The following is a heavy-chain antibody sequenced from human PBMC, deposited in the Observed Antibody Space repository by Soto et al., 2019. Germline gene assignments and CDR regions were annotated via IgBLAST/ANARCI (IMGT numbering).Heavy chain of an antibody. CDR3: ARALNYYGSTPKDYYYYYGMDV. V-gene: IGHV3-13*01. CDR1: GFTFSSYD. Sequence: GGSLRLSCAASGFTFSSYDMHWVRQATGKGLEWVSAIGTAGDTYYPGSVKGRFTISRENAKNSLYLQMNSLRAEDTAVYYCARALNYYGSTPKDYYYYYGMDVWGQGTTVTVSS. D-gene: IGHD3-10*01. CDR2: IGTAGDT. J-gene: IGHJ6*02.